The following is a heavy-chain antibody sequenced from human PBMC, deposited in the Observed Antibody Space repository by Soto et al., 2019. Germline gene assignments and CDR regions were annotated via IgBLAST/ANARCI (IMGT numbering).Heavy chain of an antibody. CDR2: LYNTGSS. CDR1: GGSVNSGTYY. D-gene: IGHD3-16*02. V-gene: IGHV4-61*03. Sequence: SETLSLTCTVSGGSVNSGTYYWSWIRQPPGKGLEWIGYLYNTGSSDYNPSLKSRVTISVDTSKNHFSLILTSVTAADTAVYYCARYRDGGGEFDYWGQGTLVTVSS. J-gene: IGHJ4*02. CDR3: ARYRDGGGEFDY.